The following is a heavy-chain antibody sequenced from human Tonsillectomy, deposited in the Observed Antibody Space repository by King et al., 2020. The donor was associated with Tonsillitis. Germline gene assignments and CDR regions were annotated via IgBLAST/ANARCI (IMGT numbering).Heavy chain of an antibody. D-gene: IGHD4-23*01. V-gene: IGHV1-2*02. CDR1: GYTFTGYY. CDR2: INPNNVGT. Sequence: QLVQSGAEVKKPGASVKVSCKASGYTFTGYYIHWVRQAPGQGLEWMGWINPNNVGTHYAQKFQGRVTMTRDTSISTAYMELSRLRSDDTAVYYCARDSMGYGGVEEAFDIWGQGTMVTVSS. CDR3: ARDSMGYGGVEEAFDI. J-gene: IGHJ3*02.